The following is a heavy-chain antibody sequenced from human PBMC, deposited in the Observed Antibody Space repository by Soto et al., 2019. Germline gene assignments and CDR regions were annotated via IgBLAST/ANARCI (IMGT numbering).Heavy chain of an antibody. J-gene: IGHJ4*02. V-gene: IGHV3-23*01. CDR3: AIPYSSRWKGIFDY. D-gene: IGHD6-13*01. CDR2: ISGSGGST. Sequence: GGSLRLSCAASGFTFSSYAMSWVRQAPGKGLEWVSAISGSGGSTYYADSVKGRFTISRDNSKNTLYLQMNSLRAEDTAVYYCAIPYSSRWKGIFDYWGQGTLVTVSS. CDR1: GFTFSSYA.